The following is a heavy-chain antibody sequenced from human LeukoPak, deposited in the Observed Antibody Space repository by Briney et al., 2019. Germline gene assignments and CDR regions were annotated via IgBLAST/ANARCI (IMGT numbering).Heavy chain of an antibody. CDR1: GGSFSGYY. CDR2: INHSGST. V-gene: IGHV4-34*01. J-gene: IGHJ3*01. CDR3: ARPRAAVGPDALDL. Sequence: PSETLSLTCAVYGGSFSGYYWSWIRQPPGKWLEWIGEINHSGSTNYNPSLKSRATISVDTSKNQFSLKLSSVTAADTAVYYCARPRAAVGPDALDLWGQGTMVTVSS. D-gene: IGHD6-13*01.